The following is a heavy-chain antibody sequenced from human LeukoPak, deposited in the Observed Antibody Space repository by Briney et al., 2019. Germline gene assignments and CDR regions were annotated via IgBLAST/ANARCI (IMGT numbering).Heavy chain of an antibody. CDR1: GFTFSSYG. D-gene: IGHD1-26*01. CDR2: IWYDGSNK. Sequence: GGSLRLSCAASGFTFSSYGMHWVRQAPGKGLEWVAVIWYDGSNKYYADSVKGRFTISRDNSKNTLYLQMNSLRAEDTAVYYCAKALSIVGATTYFQHWGQGTLVTVSS. CDR3: AKALSIVGATTYFQH. J-gene: IGHJ1*01. V-gene: IGHV3-33*06.